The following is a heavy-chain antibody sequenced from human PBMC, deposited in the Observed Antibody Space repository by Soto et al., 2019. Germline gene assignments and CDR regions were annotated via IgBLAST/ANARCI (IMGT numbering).Heavy chain of an antibody. V-gene: IGHV4-59*01. CDR1: GGSISSYY. Sequence: SETLSLTCTVSGGSISSYYWSWIRQPPGKGLEWIGYIYYSGSTNYNPSLKSRVTISVDTSKNQFSLQLSSVTAADTAVYYCARAEDPGVSMVRGYASSVWFDPWGQGTLVTVSS. D-gene: IGHD3-10*01. CDR2: IYYSGST. J-gene: IGHJ5*02. CDR3: ARAEDPGVSMVRGYASSVWFDP.